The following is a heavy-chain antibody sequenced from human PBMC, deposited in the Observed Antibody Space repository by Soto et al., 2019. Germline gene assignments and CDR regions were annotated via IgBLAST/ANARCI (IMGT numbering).Heavy chain of an antibody. CDR2: IYYSGST. D-gene: IGHD3-10*01. CDR3: ARHGSSLWFGELLWAPAYYYYGMDV. CDR1: GGSISSYY. V-gene: IGHV4-59*08. Sequence: SETLSLTCTVSGGSISSYYWSWIRQPPGKGLEWIGYIYYSGSTNYNPSLKSRVTISVDTSKNQFSLKLSSVTAADTAVYYCARHGSSLWFGELLWAPAYYYYGMDVWGQGTTVTVSS. J-gene: IGHJ6*02.